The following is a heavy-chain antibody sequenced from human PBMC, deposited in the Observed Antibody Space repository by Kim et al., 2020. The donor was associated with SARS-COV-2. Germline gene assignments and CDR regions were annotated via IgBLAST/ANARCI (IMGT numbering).Heavy chain of an antibody. CDR3: SRVPLWNFGLDV. CDR2: ITHTGST. J-gene: IGHJ6*02. Sequence: SETLSLTCAVHGGSFTGYYWSWIRQSPGKGLEWIGEITHTGSTIYNPSLRGRVTISLDTSQNQFSLKLTSVTAADTSVYFCSRVPLWNFGLDVWCLGTT. D-gene: IGHD3-3*01. V-gene: IGHV4-34*01. CDR1: GGSFTGYY.